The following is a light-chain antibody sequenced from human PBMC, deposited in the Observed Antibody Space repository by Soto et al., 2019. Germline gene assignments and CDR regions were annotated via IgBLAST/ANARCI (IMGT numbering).Light chain of an antibody. J-gene: IGLJ3*02. CDR3: ATWDDSLSRQWV. CDR1: SSNIGSNY. V-gene: IGLV1-47*01. CDR2: KNS. Sequence: QSVLTQPPSASGTPGQRVTISCSGSSSNIGSNYVFWYQHLPGTAPKLLIYKNSQRPSGVPDRFSGSKSGTSASLAISGLRSEDEADYYCATWDDSLSRQWVFGGGTKVTVL.